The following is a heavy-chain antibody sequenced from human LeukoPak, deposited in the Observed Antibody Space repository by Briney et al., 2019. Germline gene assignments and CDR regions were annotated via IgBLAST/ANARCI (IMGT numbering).Heavy chain of an antibody. J-gene: IGHJ5*02. V-gene: IGHV4-34*01. CDR2: INHSGST. CDR3: ARARVGRGNWFDP. D-gene: IGHD1-26*01. CDR1: GGSFSGYY. Sequence: SETLSLTCAVYGGSFSGYYWSWIRQPPGKGLEWIGEINHSGSTNYNPSLKSRVTISVDTSKNQFSLKLSSVTAADTAVYYCARARVGRGNWFDPWGQGTLVTVSS.